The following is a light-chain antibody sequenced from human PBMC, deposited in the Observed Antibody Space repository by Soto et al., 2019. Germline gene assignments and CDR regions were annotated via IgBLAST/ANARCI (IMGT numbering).Light chain of an antibody. CDR3: QQDGSLPIT. V-gene: IGKV3-20*01. CDR2: GAS. J-gene: IGKJ5*01. CDR1: QSVSSSY. Sequence: EIVLTQSPGTLSLSPGERATLSCRASQSVSSSYLAWYQQKRGQAPRLLIYGASSKATGIPDRFSGSGSGTDFTLTISRLEPEDFAVYYCQQDGSLPITFGQETRLETK.